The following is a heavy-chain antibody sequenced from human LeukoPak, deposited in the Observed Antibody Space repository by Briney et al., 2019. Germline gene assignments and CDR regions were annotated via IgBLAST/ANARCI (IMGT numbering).Heavy chain of an antibody. V-gene: IGHV1-24*01. CDR2: FDPEDGET. J-gene: IGHJ5*02. CDR1: GYTLTELS. Sequence: GASVKVSCKVSGYTLTELSMHWVRQAPGKGLEWMGGFDPEDGETIYAQKFQGRVTMTEDTSTDTAYMELSSLRSEDTAMYYCATGCSTRGYNWFDPWGQGTLVTVSS. CDR3: ATGCSTRGYNWFDP. D-gene: IGHD6-13*01.